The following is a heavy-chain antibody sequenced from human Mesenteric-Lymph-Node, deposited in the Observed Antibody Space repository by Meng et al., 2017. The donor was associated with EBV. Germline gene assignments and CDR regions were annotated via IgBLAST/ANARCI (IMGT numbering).Heavy chain of an antibody. D-gene: IGHD6-13*01. J-gene: IGHJ4*02. CDR2: IYYSGST. Sequence: QLPQWGAGLLKPSETLSLTCTVSGGSISSSSYYWGWIRQPPGKGLEWIGSIYYSGSTYYNPSLKSRVTISVDTSKNQFSLKLSSVTAADTAVYYCARPDSSSWIHFDYWGQGTLVTVSS. CDR1: GGSISSSSYY. V-gene: IGHV4-39*01. CDR3: ARPDSSSWIHFDY.